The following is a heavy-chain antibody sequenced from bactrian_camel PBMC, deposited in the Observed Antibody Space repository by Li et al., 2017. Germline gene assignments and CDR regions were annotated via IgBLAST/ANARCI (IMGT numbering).Heavy chain of an antibody. CDR1: PTTFSSNC. J-gene: IGHJ4*01. CDR2: IYPSGETR. D-gene: IGHD4*01. V-gene: IGHV3S1*01. Sequence: HVQLVESGGGAVQVGGSLRLSCASSPTTFSSNCMGWFRQAPGKEREGVAAIYPSGETRWYADSVKGRFTISQDSAKRTVYLEMNNLQPDDTAMYYCAADFVFVFPRYVSAYCSDRLGTQVTVS.